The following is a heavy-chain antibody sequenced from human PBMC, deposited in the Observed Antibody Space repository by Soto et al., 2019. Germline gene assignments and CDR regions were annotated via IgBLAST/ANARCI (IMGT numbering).Heavy chain of an antibody. J-gene: IGHJ4*02. Sequence: SETLSLTCSVSGGSISNYYCSWTRQPPGKGLEWIAYIHYTGNINYNPSLKSRITISVDTSKNQFSLKVASVTAADTAVYYCARHSPDFDWLSQFDYWGQGALVTVS. D-gene: IGHD3-9*01. CDR1: GGSISNYY. CDR2: IHYTGNI. V-gene: IGHV4-59*08. CDR3: ARHSPDFDWLSQFDY.